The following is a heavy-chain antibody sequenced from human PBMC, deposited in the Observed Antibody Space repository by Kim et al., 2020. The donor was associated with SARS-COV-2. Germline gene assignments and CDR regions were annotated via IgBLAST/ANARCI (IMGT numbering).Heavy chain of an antibody. CDR3: ARGCSSTSCYSYY. V-gene: IGHV3-21*01. Sequence: YADSVKGRFTISRDNAKNSLYLQMNSLRAEDTAVYYCARGCSSTSCYSYYWGQGTLVTVSS. J-gene: IGHJ4*02. D-gene: IGHD2-2*01.